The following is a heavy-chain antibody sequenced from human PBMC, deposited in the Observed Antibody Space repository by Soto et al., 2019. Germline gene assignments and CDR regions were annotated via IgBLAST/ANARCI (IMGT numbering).Heavy chain of an antibody. CDR3: ARAPYYYGSGSYYPPVAYDY. CDR2: INHSGST. Sequence: SETLSLTCAFYGGSFSGYYWSWIRQPPGKGLEWIGEINHSGSTNYNPSLKSRVTISVDTSKNQFSLKLSSVTAADTAVYYCARAPYYYGSGSYYPPVAYDYWGQGTLVTVSS. V-gene: IGHV4-34*01. J-gene: IGHJ4*02. D-gene: IGHD3-10*01. CDR1: GGSFSGYY.